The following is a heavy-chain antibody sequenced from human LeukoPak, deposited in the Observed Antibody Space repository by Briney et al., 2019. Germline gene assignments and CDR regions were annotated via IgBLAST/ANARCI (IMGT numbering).Heavy chain of an antibody. Sequence: GASVKVSCKASGYTFTSYGISWVRQAPGQGLEWMGWISAYNGNTHYAQKLQGRVTMTTDTSTSTAYMELRSLRSDDTAVYYCAWEVVAAIHGEYYYYMDVWGKGTTVTISS. CDR3: AWEVVAAIHGEYYYYMDV. V-gene: IGHV1-18*01. D-gene: IGHD2-15*01. CDR2: ISAYNGNT. J-gene: IGHJ6*03. CDR1: GYTFTSYG.